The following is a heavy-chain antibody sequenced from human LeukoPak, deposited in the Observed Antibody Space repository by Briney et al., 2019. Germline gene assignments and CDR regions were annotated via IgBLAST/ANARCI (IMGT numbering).Heavy chain of an antibody. Sequence: PSETMSLTCAVYGGSFSGYYWSWIRQPPGKVLEWIEEINHSGSTNYNPSLKSRVTISVDTSKNQFSLKLSSVTAADTAVYYCARESEGYSYGHNWFDPWGQGTLVTVSS. CDR1: GGSFSGYY. CDR2: INHSGST. CDR3: ARESEGYSYGHNWFDP. J-gene: IGHJ5*02. D-gene: IGHD5-18*01. V-gene: IGHV4-34*01.